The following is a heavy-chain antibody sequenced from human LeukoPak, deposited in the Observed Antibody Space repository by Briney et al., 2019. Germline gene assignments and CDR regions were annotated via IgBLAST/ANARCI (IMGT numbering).Heavy chain of an antibody. J-gene: IGHJ4*02. CDR2: IKSKTDGETT. Sequence: GGSLRLSCAASGFTFSNTWMSWVRQAPGKGLEWVGRIKSKTDGETTDYAAPVKGRFTISRDNSKNTLYLQMNSLRAEDTAVYYCARDSYYYDSSGYYHFDYWGQGTLVTVSS. V-gene: IGHV3-15*01. D-gene: IGHD3-22*01. CDR1: GFTFSNTW. CDR3: ARDSYYYDSSGYYHFDY.